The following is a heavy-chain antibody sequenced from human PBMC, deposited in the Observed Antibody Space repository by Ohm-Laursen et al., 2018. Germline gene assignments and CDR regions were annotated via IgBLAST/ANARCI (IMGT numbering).Heavy chain of an antibody. V-gene: IGHV3-23*01. CDR1: GFTFNTYT. CDR2: ISGSGGST. CDR3: ARYYYDSSGYPYFDY. Sequence: SLRLSCAASGFTFNTYTMNWVRQAPGKGLEWVSIISGSGGSTYYADSVKGRFTISRDNSKNTLCLQMNSLRAEDTAVYYCARYYYDSSGYPYFDYWGQGTLVTVSS. D-gene: IGHD3-22*01. J-gene: IGHJ4*02.